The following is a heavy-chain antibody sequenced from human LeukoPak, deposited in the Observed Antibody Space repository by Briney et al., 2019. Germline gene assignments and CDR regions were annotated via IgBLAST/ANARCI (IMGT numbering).Heavy chain of an antibody. Sequence: SETLSLTCTVSGGSISGYYWSWIRQPAGKGLEWIGRIYTSGSTNYNPSLKSRVTMSVDTSKNQFSLKLTSVTAADAAVYYCARDRNPPLVPNYGMDVWGQGTTVTVSS. V-gene: IGHV4-4*07. D-gene: IGHD3-10*01. CDR1: GGSISGYY. CDR3: ARDRNPPLVPNYGMDV. J-gene: IGHJ6*02. CDR2: IYTSGST.